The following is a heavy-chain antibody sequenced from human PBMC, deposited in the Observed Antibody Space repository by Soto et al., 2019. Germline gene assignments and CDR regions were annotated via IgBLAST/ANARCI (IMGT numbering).Heavy chain of an antibody. J-gene: IGHJ6*02. D-gene: IGHD3-3*01. V-gene: IGHV3-23*01. CDR1: GFTFSSYA. CDR2: INGNGRKT. CDR3: VKDLNFDFWTGYRYYAMEI. Sequence: SGGSLRLSCAASGFTFSSYAMNWVRQAPGKGPEWVSSINGNGRKTSYADSVRGRFTISRDKSKKTLFLHVNSLRAEDTAVYYCVKDLNFDFWTGYRYYAMEIWGQGTTVTVSS.